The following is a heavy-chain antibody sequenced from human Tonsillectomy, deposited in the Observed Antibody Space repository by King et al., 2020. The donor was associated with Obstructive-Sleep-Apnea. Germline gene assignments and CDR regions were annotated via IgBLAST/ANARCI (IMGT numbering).Heavy chain of an antibody. CDR2: IYWDDVK. CDR1: DFSLITSVLG. J-gene: IGHJ4*02. V-gene: IGHV2-5*02. Sequence: HITLMESGPTLVKPTQTLTLTCTFSDFSLITSVLGVGWIRQPPGKALEWLALIYWDDVKRYSPSLKSSLTITKDTSKNQVALTMTNMDPVDTATYYCAHRRGWTYYFAYWGQGTLVTVSS. D-gene: IGHD3/OR15-3a*01. CDR3: AHRRGWTYYFAY.